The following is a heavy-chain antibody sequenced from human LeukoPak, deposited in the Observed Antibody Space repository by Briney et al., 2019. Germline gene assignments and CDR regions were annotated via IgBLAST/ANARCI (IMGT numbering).Heavy chain of an antibody. Sequence: ASVKVSCKASGYTFTIYENNWVRQAPGQGLDWMGWVNSKSGNTGYKQKFQPRVTITRDTSMTTAYMELSSLTSDDTAVYFCARGLPLGYCTYGVCYPPKHFDFWGQGTLVTVSS. V-gene: IGHV1-8*03. CDR1: GYTFTIYE. J-gene: IGHJ4*02. CDR2: VNSKSGNT. CDR3: ARGLPLGYCTYGVCYPPKHFDF. D-gene: IGHD2-8*01.